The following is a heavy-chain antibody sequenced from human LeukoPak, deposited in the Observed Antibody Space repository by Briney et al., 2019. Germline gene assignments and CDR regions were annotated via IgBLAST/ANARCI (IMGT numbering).Heavy chain of an antibody. CDR1: VGSFSGYY. CDR2: INHSGST. V-gene: IGHV4-34*01. CDR3: ASYGYNPDAFDI. D-gene: IGHD5-24*01. Sequence: PSETLSLTCAVSVGSFSGYYWSWIRQPPGKGLEWIGEINHSGSTNCNPSLKSRVTISVDTSNNQFSLKLTSVTAADTAVYYCASYGYNPDAFDIWGQGTMVTVSS. J-gene: IGHJ3*02.